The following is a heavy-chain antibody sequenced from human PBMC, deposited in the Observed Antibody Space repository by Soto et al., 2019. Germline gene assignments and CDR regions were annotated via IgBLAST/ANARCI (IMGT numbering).Heavy chain of an antibody. Sequence: PGGSLRLSCAASGFTFSGYAMSWVRQAPGKGLEWVSAISGSGGSTYYADSVKGRFTISRDNSKNTLYLQMNSLRAEDTAVYYCAKDGYSYGPVNYYYYGMDVWGQGTTVTVSS. V-gene: IGHV3-23*01. D-gene: IGHD5-18*01. CDR2: ISGSGGST. J-gene: IGHJ6*02. CDR1: GFTFSGYA. CDR3: AKDGYSYGPVNYYYYGMDV.